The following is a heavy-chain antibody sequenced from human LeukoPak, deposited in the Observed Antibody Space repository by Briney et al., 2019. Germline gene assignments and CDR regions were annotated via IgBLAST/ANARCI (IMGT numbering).Heavy chain of an antibody. CDR3: ALCGGSYYVVDY. Sequence: GGSPRLSCAASGFTFSNAWMSWVRPAPGKGLEWVCRIESKTDGRATDYVAAVKGKFTISRDDSKNTLYLQMSSLKTEDPAVYYCALCGGSYYVVDYWGQGTLVTVSS. D-gene: IGHD1-26*01. CDR2: IESKTDGRAT. CDR1: GFTFSNAW. J-gene: IGHJ4*02. V-gene: IGHV3-15*04.